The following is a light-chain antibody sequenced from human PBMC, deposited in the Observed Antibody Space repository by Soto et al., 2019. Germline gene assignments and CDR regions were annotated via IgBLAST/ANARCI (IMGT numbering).Light chain of an antibody. V-gene: IGKV1-9*01. CDR1: QDITSY. CDR2: AAS. J-gene: IGKJ4*01. Sequence: IQLTQSPSSLSASVGDRDTITCRASQDITSYLAWYQRKPGKAPKLLIYAASTLQRGVPSRFSGSGSGTDFTLTISSLQPEDFATYYCQQLNTYPLTFGGGTKVEIK. CDR3: QQLNTYPLT.